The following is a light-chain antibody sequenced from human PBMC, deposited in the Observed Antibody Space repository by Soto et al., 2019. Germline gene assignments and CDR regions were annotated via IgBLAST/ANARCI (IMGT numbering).Light chain of an antibody. Sequence: LTQPASVSGSPGQSITISCTGTSSDVGGYNYVSWYQQHPGKAPKLMIYEVNNRLSGVSNRFSGSKSGNTASLTISGLEAEDEADYYCNSYTTSSTYVFGTGTKVTVL. CDR3: NSYTTSSTYV. J-gene: IGLJ1*01. CDR2: EVN. V-gene: IGLV2-14*01. CDR1: SSDVGGYNY.